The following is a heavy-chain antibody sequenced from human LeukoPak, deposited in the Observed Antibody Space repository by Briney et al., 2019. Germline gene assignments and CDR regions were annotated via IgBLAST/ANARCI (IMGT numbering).Heavy chain of an antibody. J-gene: IGHJ4*02. Sequence: GPSVRLSCKASGYTFTSQGISWARRAPGQGLEWMGWISTYNNRINYVQKFQGRVTMTTDTSTSTAYLELRSLRSDDTAVYYCARDSHSGYDYWGQASLVSVSS. CDR2: ISTYNNRI. D-gene: IGHD5-12*01. CDR1: GYTFTSQG. V-gene: IGHV1-18*01. CDR3: ARDSHSGYDY.